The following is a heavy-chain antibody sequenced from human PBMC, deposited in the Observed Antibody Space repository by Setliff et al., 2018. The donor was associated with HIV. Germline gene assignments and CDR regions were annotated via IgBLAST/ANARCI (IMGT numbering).Heavy chain of an antibody. Sequence: SVKVSCKASGGSLRSLSINWVRQAPGQGLEWMAGTIPKFGTSNYAHKFQGRMTITADESTSTAYMELSSLGSEDTAVYYCARGSGGYCSGGSCYFGFGLALWGQGTTVTVSS. CDR3: ARGSGGYCSGGSCYFGFGLAL. CDR2: TIPKFGTS. J-gene: IGHJ6*02. D-gene: IGHD2-15*01. CDR1: GGSLRSLS. V-gene: IGHV1-69*13.